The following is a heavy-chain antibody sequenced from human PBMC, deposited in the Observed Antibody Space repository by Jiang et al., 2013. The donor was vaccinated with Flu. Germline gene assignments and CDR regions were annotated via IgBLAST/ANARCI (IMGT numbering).Heavy chain of an antibody. D-gene: IGHD3-10*01. CDR3: ARAFTSSSEWVNWYFDL. J-gene: IGHJ2*01. CDR2: IIPILGIA. V-gene: IGHV1-69*04. Sequence: EVKKPGSSVKVSCKASGGTFSSYAISWVRQAPGQGLEWMGRIIPILGIANYAQNFQGRVTITADKSTSTAYMELSSLRSEDTAVYYCARAFTSSSEWVNWYFDLWGRGTLVTVSS. CDR1: GGTFSSYA.